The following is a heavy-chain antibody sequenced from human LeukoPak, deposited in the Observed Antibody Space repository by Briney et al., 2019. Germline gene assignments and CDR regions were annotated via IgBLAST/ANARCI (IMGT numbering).Heavy chain of an antibody. Sequence: ASVKVSCKASGYTFTDYNFSWVRQAPGQGLEWMGWISTYNGNTKYAQNLQGRVTMTTDTSTSTAYMELRSLRSDDTAVYYCARDLDWVFDLWGRGTLVTVPS. V-gene: IGHV1-18*01. J-gene: IGHJ2*01. CDR2: ISTYNGNT. CDR1: GYTFTDYN. D-gene: IGHD3-9*01. CDR3: ARDLDWVFDL.